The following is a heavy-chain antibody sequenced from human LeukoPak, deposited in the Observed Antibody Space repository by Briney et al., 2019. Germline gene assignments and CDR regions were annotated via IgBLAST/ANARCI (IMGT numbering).Heavy chain of an antibody. CDR3: AGERGGLTSSSSYNWFDP. Sequence: ASVKVSCKASGYTFTSYAMHWVRQAPGQRLEWMGWISAGNGNTKYSQKFQGRVTITRDTSASTAYMELSSLRSEDTAVYYCAGERGGLTSSSSYNWFDPWGQGTLVTVSS. D-gene: IGHD6-6*01. J-gene: IGHJ5*02. V-gene: IGHV1-3*01. CDR1: GYTFTSYA. CDR2: ISAGNGNT.